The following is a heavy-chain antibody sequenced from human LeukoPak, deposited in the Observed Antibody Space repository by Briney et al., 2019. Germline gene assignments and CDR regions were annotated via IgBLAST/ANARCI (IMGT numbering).Heavy chain of an antibody. V-gene: IGHV3-30*18. Sequence: PGGSLRLSCTASGFTFSGYAMSWVRQAAGKGLEWVAVISYDGSNKYYADSVKGRFTISRDNSKNTLYLQMNSLRAEDTAVYYCAKAHYCSSTSCSFDYWGQGTLVTVSS. J-gene: IGHJ4*02. CDR2: ISYDGSNK. CDR1: GFTFSGYA. CDR3: AKAHYCSSTSCSFDY. D-gene: IGHD2-2*01.